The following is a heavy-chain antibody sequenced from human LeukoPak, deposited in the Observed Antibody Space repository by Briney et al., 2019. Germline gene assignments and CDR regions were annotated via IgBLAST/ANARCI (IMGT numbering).Heavy chain of an antibody. CDR3: ARHVSYYYDSSGRDAFDI. Sequence: SETLSLTCTVSGGSISSSSYHWGWIRQPPGKGLEWIGSIYYSGSTYYNPSLKSRVTISVDTSKNQFSLKLSSVTAADTAVYYCARHVSYYYDSSGRDAFDIWGQGTMVTVSS. CDR1: GGSISSSSYH. D-gene: IGHD3-22*01. V-gene: IGHV4-39*01. J-gene: IGHJ3*02. CDR2: IYYSGST.